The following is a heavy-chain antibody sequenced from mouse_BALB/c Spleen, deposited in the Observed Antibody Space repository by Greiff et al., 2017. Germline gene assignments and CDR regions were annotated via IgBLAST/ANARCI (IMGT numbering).Heavy chain of an antibody. V-gene: IGHV1-37*01. CDR2: INPYNGDT. J-gene: IGHJ4*01. Sequence: VQLQQSGPELVKPGASVKISCKASGYSFTGYFMNWVKQSPGKSLEWIGRINPYNGDTFYNQKFKGKATLTVDKSSSTAHMELLSLTSEDSAVYYCGRGGTVVAGGYAMDYWGQGTSVTVSS. CDR3: GRGGTVVAGGYAMDY. D-gene: IGHD1-1*01. CDR1: GYSFTGYF.